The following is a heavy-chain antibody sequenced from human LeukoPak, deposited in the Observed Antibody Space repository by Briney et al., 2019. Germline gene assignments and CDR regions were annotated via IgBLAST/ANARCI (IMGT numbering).Heavy chain of an antibody. D-gene: IGHD5-12*01. CDR1: GYTFTNYA. CDR2: INAGNGNT. Sequence: GASVKVSCKASGYTFTNYAIHWVRQAPGHRLEWMGWINAGNGNTKYSQEFQGRVTMTRDMSTSTVYMELSSLRSEDTAVYYCAAGGLRYFSRFDPWGQGTLVTVSS. CDR3: AAGGLRYFSRFDP. J-gene: IGHJ5*02. V-gene: IGHV1-3*03.